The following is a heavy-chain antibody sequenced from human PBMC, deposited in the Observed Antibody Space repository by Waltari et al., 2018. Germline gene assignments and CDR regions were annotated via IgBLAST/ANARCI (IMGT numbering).Heavy chain of an antibody. CDR3: AKEGREWTEEAKRGFFAH. J-gene: IGHJ4*02. V-gene: IGHV3-53*04. D-gene: IGHD2-21*02. CDR2: ISSNGDT. Sequence: EVQLVESGGGLVQPGGSLRLPCVAAEFTAGNNALTWVRPAPGKGLECVSVISSNGDTYYPDSVKGRFTISRDGSKNILFLQMNSLRVEDTAIYYCAKEGREWTEEAKRGFFAHWGQGTLVPVAS. CDR1: EFTAGNNA.